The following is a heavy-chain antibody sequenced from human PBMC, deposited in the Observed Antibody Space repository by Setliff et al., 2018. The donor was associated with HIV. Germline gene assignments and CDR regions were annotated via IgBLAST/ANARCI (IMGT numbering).Heavy chain of an antibody. D-gene: IGHD3-22*01. J-gene: IGHJ5*02. CDR2: VYTDDTT. Sequence: GESLRLSCAASGFNVSTNYMSWVRQAPGKGLEWVSVVYTDDTTYYPDSVKGRFTISRDISKNTVYLRMNSLRAEDTAVYYCARDRLNYYDRSGHWRGWFDPWGQGTLVTVSS. V-gene: IGHV3-53*01. CDR3: ARDRLNYYDRSGHWRGWFDP. CDR1: GFNVSTNY.